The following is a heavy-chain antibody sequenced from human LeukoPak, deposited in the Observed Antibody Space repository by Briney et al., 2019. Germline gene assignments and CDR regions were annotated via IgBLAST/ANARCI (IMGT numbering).Heavy chain of an antibody. D-gene: IGHD1-26*01. Sequence: GGSLRLSRAASGFTVSSNYMSWVRQAPGKGLEWVSVIYSGGSTYYADSVKGRFTISRDSSKNTLYLQMNSLRAEDTAVYYCARDFSEYSGSYYSDYWGQGTLVTVSS. CDR3: ARDFSEYSGSYYSDY. CDR2: IYSGGST. CDR1: GFTVSSNY. J-gene: IGHJ4*02. V-gene: IGHV3-53*01.